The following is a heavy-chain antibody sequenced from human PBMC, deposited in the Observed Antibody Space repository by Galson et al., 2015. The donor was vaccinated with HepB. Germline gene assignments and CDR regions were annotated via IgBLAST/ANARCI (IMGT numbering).Heavy chain of an antibody. CDR3: AREKPGCNSPGTGGFDY. V-gene: IGHV3-33*01. Sequence: SLRLSCAASGFTFSSYGMHWVRQAPGKGLEWVAGIWYDGSNKYYADSVKGRFTISRDNSKNTLYLQMNSLRAEDTAVYYCAREKPGCNSPGTGGFDYWGQGTLVTVSS. CDR2: IWYDGSNK. J-gene: IGHJ4*02. CDR1: GFTFSSYG. D-gene: IGHD5-24*01.